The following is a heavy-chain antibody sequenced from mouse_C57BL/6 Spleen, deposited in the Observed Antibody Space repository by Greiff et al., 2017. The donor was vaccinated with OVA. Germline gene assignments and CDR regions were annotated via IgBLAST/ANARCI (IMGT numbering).Heavy chain of an antibody. CDR3: TSVVATPYYFDY. CDR2: IDPETGGT. J-gene: IGHJ2*01. D-gene: IGHD1-1*01. Sequence: VPLPQSVAELVRPGASVTLSCKASGYTFPDYEMHWVQQTPVHGLAWIGAIDPETGGTAYNQKFKGKAILTADKSSSTAYMELRSLTSEDSAVYYCTSVVATPYYFDYWGQGTTLTVSS. CDR1: GYTFPDYE. V-gene: IGHV1-15*01.